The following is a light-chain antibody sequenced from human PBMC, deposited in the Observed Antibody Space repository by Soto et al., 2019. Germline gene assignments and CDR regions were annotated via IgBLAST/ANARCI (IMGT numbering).Light chain of an antibody. Sequence: QSALTQPRSVSGSPGQSVTISCTGTSSDVGGYNYVSWYQQHPGKAPKVMIFDVTKRPSGVPDRFSGSKSGNTASLTISGLQAEDEADYYCCSYAGSCYVFGTGTKLTVL. CDR1: SSDVGGYNY. CDR2: DVT. V-gene: IGLV2-11*01. CDR3: CSYAGSCYV. J-gene: IGLJ1*01.